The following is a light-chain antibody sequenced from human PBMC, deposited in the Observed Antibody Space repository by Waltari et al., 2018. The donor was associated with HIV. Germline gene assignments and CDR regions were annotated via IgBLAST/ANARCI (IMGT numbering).Light chain of an antibody. CDR1: NSTIGNNY. CDR3: GSWDSSLSGVV. CDR2: DNN. J-gene: IGLJ2*01. V-gene: IGLV1-51*01. Sequence: QSVLTQPPSVSAAPGQKVTISCSGSNSTIGNNYVSWYQQLPGTAPKLRIYDNNKRPSGIPDRFSGSKSGTSATLGITGLQTGDEADYYCGSWDSSLSGVVFGGGTKLTAL.